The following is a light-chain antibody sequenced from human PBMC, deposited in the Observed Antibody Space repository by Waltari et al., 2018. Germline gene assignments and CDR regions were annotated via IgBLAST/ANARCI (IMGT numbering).Light chain of an antibody. CDR1: SSDVGTYNY. CDR2: EVT. Sequence: QSALTQPASVSGSPGQSITISCTGTSSDVGTYNYVPWYQQYPGKAPTLVIYEVTNRPSGGSDRFSGSKSGSTASLTISGLQPDDEAHYYCSSYTSATTLVVFGPGTWVTV. CDR3: SSYTSATTLVV. J-gene: IGLJ1*01. V-gene: IGLV2-14*01.